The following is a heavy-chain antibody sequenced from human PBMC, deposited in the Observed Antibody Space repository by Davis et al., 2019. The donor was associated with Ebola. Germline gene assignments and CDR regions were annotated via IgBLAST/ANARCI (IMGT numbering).Heavy chain of an antibody. CDR2: INPSGGST. D-gene: IGHD6-13*01. Sequence: ASVKVSCKPTGYTFTSHYIHWVRQAPGQGLEWLGIINPSGGSTTYAQKFQGTVTMSRDTSTSTVYMELSNLRSEDTAVYYCARGIMARGSRGYWGQGTLVTVSS. J-gene: IGHJ4*02. CDR3: ARGIMARGSRGY. CDR1: GYTFTSHY. V-gene: IGHV1-46*01.